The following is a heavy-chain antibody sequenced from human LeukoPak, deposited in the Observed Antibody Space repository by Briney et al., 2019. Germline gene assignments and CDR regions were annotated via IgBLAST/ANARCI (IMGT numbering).Heavy chain of an antibody. CDR3: AKEGYSRSWNADLDY. Sequence: GGSLRLSCVASGFTFSSYAMSWVRQAPGKGLEWVSAISRNGRTTYYADSVQGRFTFSRDNSKNTLYLQMNSLRAEDTAVYYCAKEGYSRSWNADLDYWGQGTLVTVSS. V-gene: IGHV3-23*01. D-gene: IGHD6-13*01. J-gene: IGHJ4*02. CDR2: ISRNGRTT. CDR1: GFTFSSYA.